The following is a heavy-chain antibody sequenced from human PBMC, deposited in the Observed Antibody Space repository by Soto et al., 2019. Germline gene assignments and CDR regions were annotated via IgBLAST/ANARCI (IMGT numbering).Heavy chain of an antibody. D-gene: IGHD7-27*01. V-gene: IGHV3-48*01. Sequence: EVQLVESGGGLVQPGGSLRLSCATSGFILSDCAMNWVRQAPGKGLEWVSDISSSSSVIDYADSVRGRFTVSRDNARISLYLRMNSLRSEDTAVYYCARDLSWGSNWYYYMDVWGKGTSVTVSS. CDR2: ISSSSSVI. CDR1: GFILSDCA. CDR3: ARDLSWGSNWYYYMDV. J-gene: IGHJ6*03.